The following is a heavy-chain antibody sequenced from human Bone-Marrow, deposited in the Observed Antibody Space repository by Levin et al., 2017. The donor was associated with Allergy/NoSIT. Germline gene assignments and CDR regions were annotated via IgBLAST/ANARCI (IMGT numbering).Heavy chain of an antibody. Sequence: SCAASGFTFRDFGMHWLRQTPGKGLEWVAVISWNKSNKYYADSVKGRFTISRDNSKNTVSLQMNSLRVEDTGVYYCAQSRPEFSHGYFDHWGQGARVTVSS. CDR3: AQSRPEFSHGYFDH. CDR1: GFTFRDFG. CDR2: ISWNKSNK. J-gene: IGHJ4*02. V-gene: IGHV3-30*18.